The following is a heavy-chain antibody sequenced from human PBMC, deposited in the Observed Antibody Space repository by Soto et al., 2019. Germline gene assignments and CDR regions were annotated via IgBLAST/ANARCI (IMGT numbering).Heavy chain of an antibody. CDR1: GGSISSNNW. CDR3: AREVGMIVVAKSGAFDI. CDR2: ISHSGST. Sequence: SETLSLTCTVFGGSISSNNWWSWVRQPPGKGLEWIGEISHSGSTNYNPSLKSRVTISLDKPNNHFSLRLTSVTAAGTAVYYCAREVGMIVVAKSGAFDIWGQGTMVTVSS. V-gene: IGHV4-4*02. J-gene: IGHJ3*02. D-gene: IGHD3-22*01.